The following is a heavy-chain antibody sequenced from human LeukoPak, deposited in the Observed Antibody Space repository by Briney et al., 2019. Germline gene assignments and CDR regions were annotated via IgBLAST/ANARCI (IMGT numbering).Heavy chain of an antibody. CDR1: GGSISTYY. CDR2: IYYSGSA. J-gene: IGHJ5*02. D-gene: IGHD2-8*02. CDR3: ARRTGTGGYNWFDP. V-gene: IGHV4-59*08. Sequence: SETLSLTCTLSGGSISTYYWSWIRQPPGKGLEWIGYIYYSGSANYNPSLKSRVTISVDTSKNQFSLKLSSVTAADTAVYYCARRTGTGGYNWFDPWGQGTLVTVSS.